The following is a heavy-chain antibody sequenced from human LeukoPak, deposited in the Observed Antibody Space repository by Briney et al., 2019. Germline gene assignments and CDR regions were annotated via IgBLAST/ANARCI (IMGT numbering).Heavy chain of an antibody. Sequence: SETLSLTCTVSGGSISSYYWSWIRQPPGKGLEWIGYVYYSGSTNYNPSLKSRVTISLDTSKNQFSLKLNSVTAADTAVYYCARVSAAGTGPDSWGQGTLVTVSS. D-gene: IGHD6-13*01. J-gene: IGHJ4*02. CDR2: VYYSGST. V-gene: IGHV4-59*01. CDR3: ARVSAAGTGPDS. CDR1: GGSISSYY.